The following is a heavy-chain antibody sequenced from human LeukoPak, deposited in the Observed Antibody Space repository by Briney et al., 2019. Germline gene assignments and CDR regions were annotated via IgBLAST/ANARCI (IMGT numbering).Heavy chain of an antibody. D-gene: IGHD6-13*01. CDR2: ISGSGGST. CDR1: GFIFSSSG. CDR3: AKDHAAGSFDY. J-gene: IGHJ4*02. Sequence: PGGSLRLSCAASGFIFSSSGMHWVRQAPGKGLEWVSAISGSGGSTYYADSVKGRFTISRDNSKNTLYLQMNSLRAEDTAVYYCAKDHAAGSFDYWGQGTLVTVSS. V-gene: IGHV3-23*01.